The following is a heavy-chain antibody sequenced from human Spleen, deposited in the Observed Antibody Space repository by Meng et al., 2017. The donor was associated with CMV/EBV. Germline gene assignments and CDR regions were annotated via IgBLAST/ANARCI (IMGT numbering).Heavy chain of an antibody. Sequence: VAGGSANSGSYSWCLLRPPPGKCLEWIGYIYYSGSTNYNPSLKSRVSISGDTSKNQFSLKLSSVTAADTAVYYCARSKIFGAVPQDYWGQGTLVTVSS. CDR1: GGSANSGSYS. V-gene: IGHV4-61*01. CDR3: ARSKIFGAVPQDY. D-gene: IGHD3-3*01. CDR2: IYYSGST. J-gene: IGHJ4*02.